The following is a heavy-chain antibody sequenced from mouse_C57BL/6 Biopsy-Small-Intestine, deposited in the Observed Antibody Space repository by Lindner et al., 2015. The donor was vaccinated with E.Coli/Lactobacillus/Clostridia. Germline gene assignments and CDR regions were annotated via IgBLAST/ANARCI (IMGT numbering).Heavy chain of an antibody. D-gene: IGHD2-5*01. CDR2: MYPGDGDV. V-gene: IGHV1-82*01. CDR1: GYAFSSSW. J-gene: IGHJ1*03. CDR3: ARSYYSNWYFDV. Sequence: VQLQESGPELVKPGASVKISCKASGYAFSSSWMNWVKQRPGKGLEWIGRMYPGDGDVNYNGKSKGKATLTADKSSSTAYMQLSSLTSEDSAVYFCARSYYSNWYFDVWGTGTTVTVSS.